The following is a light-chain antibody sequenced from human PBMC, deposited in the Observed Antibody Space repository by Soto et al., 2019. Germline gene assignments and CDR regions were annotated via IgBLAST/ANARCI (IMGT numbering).Light chain of an antibody. CDR1: SSDVGSHNF. Sequence: QSALTQPASVSGSPGQSITISCTGTSSDVGSHNFVSWYQQRPGKAPKLMIFEVTKRPSGVSSRFSASKSGNTASLTISGVQAEDEADYYCCSYAGTTTRVFGGGTQLTVL. V-gene: IGLV2-23*02. J-gene: IGLJ2*01. CDR3: CSYAGTTTRV. CDR2: EVT.